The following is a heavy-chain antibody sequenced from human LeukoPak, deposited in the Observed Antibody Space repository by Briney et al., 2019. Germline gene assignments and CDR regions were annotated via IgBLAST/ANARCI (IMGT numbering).Heavy chain of an antibody. J-gene: IGHJ3*02. CDR1: GYTFSSYG. CDR3: ATGSIGNDAFAI. Sequence: ASVKVSCKAPGYTFSSYGIGWVRQAPGQGLEWMGWISAYNGNTNYAPKPQGRVTMTTDTSTSTAYMELRSLRSDDTAVYYCATGSIGNDAFAIWGQGTMVTVSS. V-gene: IGHV1-18*01. CDR2: ISAYNGNT. D-gene: IGHD1-14*01.